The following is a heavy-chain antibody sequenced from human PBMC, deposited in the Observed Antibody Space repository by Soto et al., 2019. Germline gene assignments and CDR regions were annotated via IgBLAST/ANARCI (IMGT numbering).Heavy chain of an antibody. CDR2: INSDGSSI. J-gene: IGHJ4*02. V-gene: IGHV3-74*01. D-gene: IGHD5-12*01. CDR1: GFTFNSYW. CDR3: AREEYSAYDSFDY. Sequence: EVQLVESGGGLVQPGGSLRLSCAASGFTFNSYWMHWVRQAPGKGLVWVSRINSDGSSIRYADSVKGRFTISRDNAKNTLYLQMHSLRAEDTAVYYCAREEYSAYDSFDYWGQGTLVTVSS.